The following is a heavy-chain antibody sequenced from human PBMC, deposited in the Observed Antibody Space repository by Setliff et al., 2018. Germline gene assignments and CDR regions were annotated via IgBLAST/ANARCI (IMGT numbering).Heavy chain of an antibody. CDR1: GGSISSSSYY. V-gene: IGHV4-39*07. CDR2: IYYSGST. D-gene: IGHD6-13*01. Sequence: LSLTCTVSGGSISSSSYYWGWIRQPPGKGLEWIGIIYYSGSTYYNPSLKSRVTISVDTSKNQFSLKLSSVTAADTAVYYCARQQQLVIGSTAYYYYGMDVWGQGTTVTVSS. CDR3: ARQQQLVIGSTAYYYYGMDV. J-gene: IGHJ6*02.